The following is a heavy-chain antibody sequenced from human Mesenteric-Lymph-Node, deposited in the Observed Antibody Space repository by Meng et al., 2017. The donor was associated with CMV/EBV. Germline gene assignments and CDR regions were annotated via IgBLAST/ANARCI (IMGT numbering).Heavy chain of an antibody. V-gene: IGHV3-74*01. J-gene: IGHJ4*02. CDR3: AGITIFGVDMGDY. CDR1: GFTFSSYW. CDR2: INSDGSST. D-gene: IGHD3-3*01. Sequence: GSLRLSCAASGFTFSSYWMHWVRQAPGKGLVWVSRINSDGSSTSYADSVKGRFTISRDNAKNTLYLQMNSLRAEDTAVYYCAGITIFGVDMGDYWGQGTLVTVSS.